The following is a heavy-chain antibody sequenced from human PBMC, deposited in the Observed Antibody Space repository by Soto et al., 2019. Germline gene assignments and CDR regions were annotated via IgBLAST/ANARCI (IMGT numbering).Heavy chain of an antibody. CDR1: GGTFSSYA. D-gene: IGHD6-25*01. J-gene: IGHJ6*02. CDR2: IIPIFGTA. Sequence: QVQLVQSGAEVKKPGSSVKVSCKASGGTFSSYAISWVRQAPGQGLEWMGGIIPIFGTANYAQKFQGRVTITAGEPPRPAYMEVSSLRSEDTVVYYCARAGGIAAAGPYYYYGMDVWGQGTTVTVSS. CDR3: ARAGGIAAAGPYYYYGMDV. V-gene: IGHV1-69*12.